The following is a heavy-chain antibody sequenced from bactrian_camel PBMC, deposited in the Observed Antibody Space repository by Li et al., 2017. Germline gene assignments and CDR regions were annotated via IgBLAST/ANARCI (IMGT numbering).Heavy chain of an antibody. CDR1: GYSFSTCG. Sequence: HVQLVESGGGSVQAGGSLNLSCVVDGYSFSTCGMGWYRRALGRERELVSSIRLDGLITYADSVKGRFTISREGMINEVKLEMTNLKTEDTAVIYVRQIGISAVQARPSLLMIGVRGPRSPS. CDR2: IRLDGLI. J-gene: IGHJ4*01. CDR3: RQIGISAVQARPSLLM. V-gene: IGHV3S53*01. D-gene: IGHD3*01.